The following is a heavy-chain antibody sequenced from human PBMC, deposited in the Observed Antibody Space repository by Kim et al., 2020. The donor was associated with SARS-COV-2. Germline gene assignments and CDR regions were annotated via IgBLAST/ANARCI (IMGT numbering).Heavy chain of an antibody. V-gene: IGHV3-33*05. J-gene: IGHJ3*02. CDR2: ISYDGSNK. CDR3: ARAGSNYYGSGSYYKYPGAFDI. CDR1: GFTFSSYG. D-gene: IGHD3-10*01. Sequence: GGSLRLSCAASGFTFSSYGMHWVRQAPGKGLEWVAVISYDGSNKYYADSVKGRFTISRDNSKNTLYLQMNSLRAEDTAVYYCARAGSNYYGSGSYYKYPGAFDIWGQGTMVTVSS.